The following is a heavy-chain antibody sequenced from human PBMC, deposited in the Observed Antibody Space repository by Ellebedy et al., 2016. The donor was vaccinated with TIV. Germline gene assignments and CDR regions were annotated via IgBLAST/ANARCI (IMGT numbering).Heavy chain of an antibody. CDR2: ISFDGTNK. J-gene: IGHJ4*02. Sequence: GESLKISCAASGFLFSNLAMHWVRQAPGKGLEWVALISFDGTNKYYVDSVRGRFTVSRDNSKNTVYLEMNSLRPEDTAVYYCAREGNTGTLHGHPAPQDYWGQGTLVTVSS. CDR3: AREGNTGTLHGHPAPQDY. CDR1: GFLFSNLA. V-gene: IGHV3-30-3*01. D-gene: IGHD1-26*01.